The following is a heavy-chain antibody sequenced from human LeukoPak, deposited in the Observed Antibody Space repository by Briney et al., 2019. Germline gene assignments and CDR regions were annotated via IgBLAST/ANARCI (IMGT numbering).Heavy chain of an antibody. CDR2: IYYSGTT. D-gene: IGHD3-10*01. V-gene: IGHV4-30-4*01. CDR1: GGPISSGDYY. Sequence: SQTLSLTCTVSGGPISSGDYYWSWIRQPPGKGLEWIGYIYYSGTTYYNPSLKSRVTISVDTSKNQFSLKLTSVTAADTAVYFCARGPYGSGSYYWGQGTLVTVSS. J-gene: IGHJ4*02. CDR3: ARGPYGSGSYY.